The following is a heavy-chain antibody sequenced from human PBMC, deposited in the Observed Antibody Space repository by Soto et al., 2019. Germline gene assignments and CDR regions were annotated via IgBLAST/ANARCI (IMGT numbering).Heavy chain of an antibody. D-gene: IGHD6-13*01. Sequence: GGSLRLSCAASGFTFSSYGMHGVRQAPGKGLEWVAVISYDGSNKYYADSVKGRFTISRDNSKNTLYLQMNSLRAEDTAVYYCAKDQAAGTYYFDYWGQGTLVTVSS. CDR3: AKDQAAGTYYFDY. CDR1: GFTFSSYG. J-gene: IGHJ4*02. V-gene: IGHV3-30*18. CDR2: ISYDGSNK.